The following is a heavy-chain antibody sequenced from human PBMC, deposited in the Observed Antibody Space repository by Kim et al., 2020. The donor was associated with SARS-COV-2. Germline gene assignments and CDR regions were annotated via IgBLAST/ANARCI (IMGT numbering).Heavy chain of an antibody. CDR3: AKSRCDCRCPNCYCSFVY. Sequence: ASVKVSCKASGYTFTTYAIHWVRQAPGQGLEWMGWINTNTGNPTYAQGFTGRFVFAFDTSVNTTYLQLSSLKAEDTGVYYCAKSRCDCRCPNCYCSFVYWGQGSLVTVSS. D-gene: IGHD2-21*02. CDR1: GYTFTTYA. J-gene: IGHJ4*02. V-gene: IGHV7-4-1*02. CDR2: INTNTGNP.